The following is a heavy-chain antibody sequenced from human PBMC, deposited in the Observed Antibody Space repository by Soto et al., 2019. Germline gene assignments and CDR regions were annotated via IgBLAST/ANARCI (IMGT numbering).Heavy chain of an antibody. CDR2: IIPILGIA. CDR3: SGAVVVAATLDY. D-gene: IGHD2-15*01. J-gene: IGHJ4*02. V-gene: IGHV1-69*04. CDR1: GGTFSSYA. Sequence: ASVKVSCKASGGTFSSYAISWVRQAPGQGLEWMGRIIPILGIANYAQKFQGRVTITADKSTSTAYMELSSLRSEDTAVYYCSGAVVVAATLDYWGQGTLVTVSS.